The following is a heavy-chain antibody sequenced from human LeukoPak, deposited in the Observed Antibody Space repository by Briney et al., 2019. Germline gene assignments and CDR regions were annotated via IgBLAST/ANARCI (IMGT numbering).Heavy chain of an antibody. CDR2: ISSSSSYI. J-gene: IGHJ4*02. CDR3: ARGLDYYDSSGYYPFAY. D-gene: IGHD3-22*01. V-gene: IGHV3-21*01. Sequence: GGSLRLSCAASGFTFSSYSMNWVRQAPGKGLEWVSSISSSSSYIYYADSVKGLFTVSRDNAKNSLYLQMNSLRAEDTAVYYCARGLDYYDSSGYYPFAYWGQGTLVTVSS. CDR1: GFTFSSYS.